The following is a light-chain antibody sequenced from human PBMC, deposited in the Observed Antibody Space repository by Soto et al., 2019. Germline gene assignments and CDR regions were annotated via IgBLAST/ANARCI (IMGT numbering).Light chain of an antibody. CDR2: GAS. CDR1: QSVGSN. J-gene: IGKJ3*01. CDR3: KQYDNLPLT. V-gene: IGKV3-15*01. Sequence: ERVMTQSPATLSVSPGERSTLSCRASQSVGSNLAWYQQKPGQAHRLLIFGASSRATGVPARFSGSGSGTEFTLTINSLQSEEFAVYFCKQYDNLPLTVGTGTKVDI.